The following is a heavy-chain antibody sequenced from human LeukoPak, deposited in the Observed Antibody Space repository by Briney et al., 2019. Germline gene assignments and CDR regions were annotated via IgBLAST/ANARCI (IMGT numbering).Heavy chain of an antibody. J-gene: IGHJ3*02. CDR2: IIPILGIA. Sequence: GASVKVSCKASGGTFSSYAISWVRQAPGQGLEWMGRIIPILGIANYAQKFQGRVTITADKSTSTAYMELSSLRSEDTAVYYCARGRGSSAGAFDIWGQGTMVTVSS. V-gene: IGHV1-69*04. CDR1: GGTFSSYA. D-gene: IGHD6-19*01. CDR3: ARGRGSSAGAFDI.